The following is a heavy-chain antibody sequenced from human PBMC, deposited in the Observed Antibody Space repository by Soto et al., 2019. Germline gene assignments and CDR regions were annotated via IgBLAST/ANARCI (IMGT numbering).Heavy chain of an antibody. D-gene: IGHD6-13*01. Sequence: ASLKVSCKASGGTFSSYRFNWVRQARGQGLEWLGGIVPIYRTADYAQKFQGRVTITADESTRTVYMELSSLKSQDTALYYCARDSGAKLSSSWGQGTLVTVSS. J-gene: IGHJ4*02. V-gene: IGHV1-69*13. CDR3: ARDSGAKLSSS. CDR2: IVPIYRTA. CDR1: GGTFSSYR.